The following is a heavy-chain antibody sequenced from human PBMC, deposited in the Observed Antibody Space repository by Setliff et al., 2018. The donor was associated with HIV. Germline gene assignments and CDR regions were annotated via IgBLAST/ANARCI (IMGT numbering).Heavy chain of an antibody. CDR2: IYHSGST. CDR1: GYSISSGYY. Sequence: NPSETLSLTCTVSGYSISSGYYWGWIRQPPGKGLEWIGSIYHSGSTYYNPSLKSRVTISVDTSKNQFSLKLSSVTAADTAVYYCGREGEGELPGYWGQGTLVTVSS. J-gene: IGHJ4*02. CDR3: GREGEGELPGY. D-gene: IGHD1-7*01. V-gene: IGHV4-38-2*02.